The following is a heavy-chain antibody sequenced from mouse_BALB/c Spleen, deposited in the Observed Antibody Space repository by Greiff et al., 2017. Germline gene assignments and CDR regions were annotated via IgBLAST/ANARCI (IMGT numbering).Heavy chain of an antibody. Sequence: VKLVESGPGLVAPSQSLSITCTVSGFSLTSYDISWIRQPPGKGLEWLGVIWTGGGTNYNSAFMSRLSISKDNSKSQVFLKMNSLQTDDTAIYYCVRDWDGFAYWGQGTLVTVSA. CDR2: IWTGGGT. J-gene: IGHJ3*01. V-gene: IGHV2-9-2*01. CDR1: GFSLTSYD. D-gene: IGHD4-1*01. CDR3: VRDWDGFAY.